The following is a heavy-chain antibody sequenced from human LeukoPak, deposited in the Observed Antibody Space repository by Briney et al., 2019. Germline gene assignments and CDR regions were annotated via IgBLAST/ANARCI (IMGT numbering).Heavy chain of an antibody. D-gene: IGHD4-23*01. CDR1: GYTFTSYA. J-gene: IGHJ4*02. CDR3: ARDDPRTTVASY. CDR2: INAGNGNT. Sequence: ASVKVSCKASGYTFTSYAMHWVRQAPGQRLEWMGWINAGNGNTKYSQKFQGRVTITRDTSASTAYMELSSLRSEDTAVYYCARDDPRTTVASYWGQGTLVTVSS. V-gene: IGHV1-3*01.